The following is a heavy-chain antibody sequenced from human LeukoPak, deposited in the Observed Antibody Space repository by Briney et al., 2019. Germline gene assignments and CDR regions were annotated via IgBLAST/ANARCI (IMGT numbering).Heavy chain of an antibody. J-gene: IGHJ6*03. D-gene: IGHD1-1*01. CDR1: GFTFRTCA. CDR3: ATALLRASTYMDV. Sequence: GGSLRLSCAASGFTFRTCAMNWVRQAPGKGLEWVSGIGVSGSTYYADSVKGRFTISRDNSKNTLYLQINSLRVEDTAVYYCATALLRASTYMDVWGKGTTVTVSS. CDR2: IGVSGST. V-gene: IGHV3-23*01.